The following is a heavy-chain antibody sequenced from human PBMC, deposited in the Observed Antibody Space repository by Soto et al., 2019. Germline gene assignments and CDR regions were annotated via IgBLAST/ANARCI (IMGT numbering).Heavy chain of an antibody. CDR1: GYTFTSHG. V-gene: IGHV1-18*01. Sequence: QVQLVQSGAEMKKPGASVKVSCKASGYTFTSHGINWVRQAPGQRLEWVGWISADDGYTNYAQNLQDRVIMTTDTSTSTAYMDLTSLRSDDTAVYYCARDVSYWGQGTLVTVSS. J-gene: IGHJ4*02. CDR2: ISADDGYT. CDR3: ARDVSY.